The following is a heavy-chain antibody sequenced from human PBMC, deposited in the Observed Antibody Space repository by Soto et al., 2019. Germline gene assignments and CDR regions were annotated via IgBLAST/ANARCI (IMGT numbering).Heavy chain of an antibody. CDR1: GFTFISYG. CDR3: ARGAAAAGTDWFDA. V-gene: IGHV3-23*01. CDR2: ITTTGRNT. J-gene: IGHJ5*02. Sequence: EMQLLESGGGLVQPGGSLRLYCAASGFTFISYGMTWVRQAPGKGLEWVSGITTTGRNTYYAESVKGRFTISRDNSKNVVYLLMNSLRAEDTAVYYCARGAAAAGTDWFDAWGQGTLVIVSS. D-gene: IGHD6-13*01.